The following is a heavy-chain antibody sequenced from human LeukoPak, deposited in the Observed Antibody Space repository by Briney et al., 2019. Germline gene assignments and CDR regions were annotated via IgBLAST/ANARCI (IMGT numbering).Heavy chain of an antibody. CDR1: GFTFSSYG. D-gene: IGHD6-19*01. CDR2: ISSSGTYK. J-gene: IGHJ4*02. Sequence: GGSLRLPCAVSGFTFSSYGMSWVRQAPGKGLEWVSSISSSGTYKYYADSVKGRFTISRDNAKNSLYLQMNSLRAEDTAVYYCAKGKDSVAGATNDYWGQGTLVTVSS. V-gene: IGHV3-21*01. CDR3: AKGKDSVAGATNDY.